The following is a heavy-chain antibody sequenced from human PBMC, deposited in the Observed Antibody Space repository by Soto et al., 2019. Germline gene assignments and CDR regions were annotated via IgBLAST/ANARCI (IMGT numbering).Heavy chain of an antibody. J-gene: IGHJ4*02. CDR1: GGSTHSYY. D-gene: IGHD2-15*01. V-gene: IGHV4-59*01. Sequence: QVQLQESGPGLAKPSETLSLTCTVSGGSTHSYYWAWIRQPPGKGLEWMGYVYYNGDTNYNPSLKSRVTISVDASKNQFSLKLTSVTPADTAVYYCARGHGHGGSSFDFWSQGTLVTVSS. CDR2: VYYNGDT. CDR3: ARGHGHGGSSFDF.